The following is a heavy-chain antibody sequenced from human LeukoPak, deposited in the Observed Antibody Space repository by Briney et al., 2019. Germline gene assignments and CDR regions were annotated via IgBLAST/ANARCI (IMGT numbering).Heavy chain of an antibody. V-gene: IGHV3-48*01. CDR3: AKVVSAAGLVY. CDR2: ISSSSSMI. D-gene: IGHD6-13*01. J-gene: IGHJ4*02. Sequence: GGSLRLSCAASGFTFSSYSMNWVRQAPGKGLEWVSYISSSSSMIYYADSVKGRFTISRDNAKNSLYLQMNSLRAEDTAIYYCAKVVSAAGLVYWGQGTLVTVSS. CDR1: GFTFSSYS.